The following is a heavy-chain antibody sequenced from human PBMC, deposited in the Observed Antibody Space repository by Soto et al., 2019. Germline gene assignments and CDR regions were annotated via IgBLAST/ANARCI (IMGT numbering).Heavy chain of an antibody. J-gene: IGHJ6*02. CDR2: IIPIFGTA. CDR1: GGTFSSYA. D-gene: IGHD3-10*01. V-gene: IGHV1-69*13. Sequence: SVKVSCKASGGTFSSYAISWLRQAPGQGLEWMGGIIPIFGTANYAQKFQGRVTITADESTSTAYMELSSLRSEDTAVYYCATPELVVRGVITSYYYGMDVWGQGTTVTVSS. CDR3: ATPELVVRGVITSYYYGMDV.